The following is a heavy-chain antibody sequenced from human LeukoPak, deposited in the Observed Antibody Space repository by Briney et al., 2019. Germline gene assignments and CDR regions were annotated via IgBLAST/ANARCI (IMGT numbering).Heavy chain of an antibody. CDR1: GFTFSSYW. D-gene: IGHD2-15*01. J-gene: IGHJ4*02. CDR3: AKLGICSGGSCYSSDFDY. CDR2: ISGSGGST. Sequence: GGSLRLSCAASGFTFSSYWMSWVRQAPGKGLEWVSAISGSGGSTYYADSVKGRFTISRDNSKNTLYLQMNSLRAEDTAVYYCAKLGICSGGSCYSSDFDYWGQGTLVTVSS. V-gene: IGHV3-23*01.